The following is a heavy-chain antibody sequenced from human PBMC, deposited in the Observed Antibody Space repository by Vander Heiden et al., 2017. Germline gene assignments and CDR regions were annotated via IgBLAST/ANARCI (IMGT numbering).Heavy chain of an antibody. D-gene: IGHD1-7*01. V-gene: IGHV4-34*01. J-gene: IGHJ4*02. CDR2: INHSGST. Sequence: QVQLQQWGAGLLKPSETPSLTCAVYVGAFSGYYGSWIRQPPGKGLEWIGEINHSGSTNYNPSLKSRVTISVDTSKNQFSLKLSSVTAADTAVYYCARTITGTTIPFDYWGQGTLVTVSS. CDR1: VGAFSGYY. CDR3: ARTITGTTIPFDY.